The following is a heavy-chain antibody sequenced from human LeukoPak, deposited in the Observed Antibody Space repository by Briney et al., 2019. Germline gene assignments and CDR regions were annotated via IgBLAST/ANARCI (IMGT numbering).Heavy chain of an antibody. V-gene: IGHV4-34*01. J-gene: IGHJ4*02. CDR3: ARGRSVLLWFGDHNPHFDY. D-gene: IGHD3-10*01. Sequence: SETPSLTCAVYGGSFSGYYWSWIRQPPGKGLEWIGEINHSGSTNYNPSLKSRVTISVDTSKNQFSLKLSSVTAADTAVYYCARGRSVLLWFGDHNPHFDYWGQGTLVTVSS. CDR2: INHSGST. CDR1: GGSFSGYY.